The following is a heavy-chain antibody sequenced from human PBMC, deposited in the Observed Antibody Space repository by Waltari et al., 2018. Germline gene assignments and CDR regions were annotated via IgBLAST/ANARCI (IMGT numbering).Heavy chain of an antibody. J-gene: IGHJ4*02. CDR3: ARGRGASYDYIWGSYRYSSLIDY. Sequence: QVQLQQWGAGLLKPSETLSLTCAVYGGSFSGYYWSWIRQPPGKGLEWIGEINHSGSTNYNPSLKSRVTISVDTSKNQFSLKLSSVTAADTAVYYCARGRGASYDYIWGSYRYSSLIDYWGQGTLVTVSS. CDR1: GGSFSGYY. D-gene: IGHD3-16*02. CDR2: INHSGST. V-gene: IGHV4-34*01.